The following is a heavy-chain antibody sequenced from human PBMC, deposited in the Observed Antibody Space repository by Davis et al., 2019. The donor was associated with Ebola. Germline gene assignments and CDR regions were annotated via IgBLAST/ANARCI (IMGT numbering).Heavy chain of an antibody. CDR2: ISGSGGST. V-gene: IGHV3-23*01. Sequence: PGGSLRLSCAASGFTFSSYWMHWVRQAPGKGLEWVSAISGSGGSTYYADSVKGRFTISRDNSKNTLYLQMNSLRAEDTAVYYCAKYGGGLRLRAPIDYWGQGTLVTVSP. CDR1: GFTFSSYW. CDR3: AKYGGGLRLRAPIDY. J-gene: IGHJ4*02. D-gene: IGHD5-12*01.